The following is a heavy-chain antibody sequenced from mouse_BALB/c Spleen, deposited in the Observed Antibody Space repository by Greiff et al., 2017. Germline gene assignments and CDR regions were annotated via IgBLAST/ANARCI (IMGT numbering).Heavy chain of an antibody. V-gene: IGHV3-2*02. Sequence: EVKVEESGPGLVKPSQSLSLTCTVTGYSITSDYAWNWIRQFPGNKLEWMGYISYSGSTSYNPSLKSRISITRDTSKNQFFLQLNSVTTEDTATYYCARRGYGNYLFAYWGQGTLVTVSA. CDR1: GYSITSDYA. D-gene: IGHD2-10*02. J-gene: IGHJ3*01. CDR2: ISYSGST. CDR3: ARRGYGNYLFAY.